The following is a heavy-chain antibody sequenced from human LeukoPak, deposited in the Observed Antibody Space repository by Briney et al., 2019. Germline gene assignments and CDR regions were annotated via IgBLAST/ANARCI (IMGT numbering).Heavy chain of an antibody. V-gene: IGHV1-69*13. CDR1: GGTFSSYA. D-gene: IGHD2-15*01. J-gene: IGHJ4*02. CDR3: ARNILGYCSGGSCYSGGFDY. CDR2: IIPIFGTA. Sequence: ASVTVSCTASGGTFSSYAICWVRQAPGQGLEWMGGIIPIFGTANYAQKFQGRVTITADESTSTAYMELSSLRSEDTAVYYCARNILGYCSGGSCYSGGFDYWGQGTLVTVSS.